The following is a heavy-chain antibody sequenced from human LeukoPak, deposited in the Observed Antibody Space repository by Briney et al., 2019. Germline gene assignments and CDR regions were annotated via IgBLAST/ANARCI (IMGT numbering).Heavy chain of an antibody. J-gene: IGHJ6*03. CDR2: IKQDGSEK. V-gene: IGHV3-7*01. CDR3: ARSDFWSGYPHPTYYYYYMDV. CDR1: GFTFSSYW. D-gene: IGHD3-3*01. Sequence: PGRSLRLSCAASGFTFSSYWMSWVRQAPGKGLEWVANIKQDGSEKYYVDSVKGRFTISRDNAKNSLYLQMNSLRAEDTAVYYCARSDFWSGYPHPTYYYYYMDVWGKGTTVTVSS.